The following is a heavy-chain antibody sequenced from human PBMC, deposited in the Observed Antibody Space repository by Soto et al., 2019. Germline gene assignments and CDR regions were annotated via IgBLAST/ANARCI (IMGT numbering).Heavy chain of an antibody. CDR1: GYIIKNYW. V-gene: IGHV5-51*01. CDR3: FRGGVTSRTFDY. CDR2: IFPDDSDT. D-gene: IGHD3-16*01. Sequence: GESLKISCKASGYIIKNYWIGWVRQMPGQGLEWMGIIFPDDSDTRYSPSFQGHVTISVDKSISTAYVQWSSLKASDSAIYYCFRGGVTSRTFDYWGQGTLVTVS. J-gene: IGHJ4*02.